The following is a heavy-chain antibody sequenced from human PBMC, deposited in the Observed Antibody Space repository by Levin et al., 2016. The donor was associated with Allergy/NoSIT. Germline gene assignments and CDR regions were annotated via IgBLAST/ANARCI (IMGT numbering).Heavy chain of an antibody. D-gene: IGHD3-3*01. CDR1: GDSISSTNAA. V-gene: IGHV6-1*01. CDR3: VRGVASDTGDWFDP. J-gene: IGHJ5*02. CDR2: TFYRSKWNN. Sequence: SQTLSLTCAISGDSISSTNAAWNWIRQSPSRGLEWLGRTFYRSKWNNDYAVSLKSRITFIRDTFKNQVSLQLNSVTPEDTAVYYCVRGVASDTGDWFDPWGQGTLVTVS.